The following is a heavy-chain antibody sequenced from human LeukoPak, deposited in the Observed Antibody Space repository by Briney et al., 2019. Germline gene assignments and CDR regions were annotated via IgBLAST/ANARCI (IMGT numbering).Heavy chain of an antibody. CDR1: GGTFSSYA. CDR3: ATAMVRGVILSPPNYYYGMDV. D-gene: IGHD3-10*01. CDR2: IIPILGIA. Sequence: SVKVSCKASGGTFSSYAISWVRQAPGQGLEWMGRIIPILGIANYAQKFQGRVTITADKSTSTAYMELSSLRSEDTAVYYCATAMVRGVILSPPNYYYGMDVWGQGTTVTVSS. V-gene: IGHV1-69*04. J-gene: IGHJ6*02.